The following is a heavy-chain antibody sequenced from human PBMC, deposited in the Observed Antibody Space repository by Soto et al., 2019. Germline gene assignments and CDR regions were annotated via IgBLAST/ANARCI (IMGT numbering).Heavy chain of an antibody. V-gene: IGHV1-69*06. Sequence: QVQLVQSGAEVKKPGSSVKVSCKASGGTFSSYAISWMRQAPGQGLEWMGGIIPIFGTANYAQKFQGRVTITADKSTSTAYMELSSLRSEDTAVYYCGGSGYASPPNWFDPWGQGTLVTVSS. D-gene: IGHD5-12*01. CDR3: GGSGYASPPNWFDP. CDR2: IIPIFGTA. J-gene: IGHJ5*02. CDR1: GGTFSSYA.